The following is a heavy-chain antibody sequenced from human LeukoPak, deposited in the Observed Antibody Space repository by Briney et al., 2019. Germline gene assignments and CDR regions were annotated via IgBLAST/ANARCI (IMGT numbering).Heavy chain of an antibody. CDR1: GFIFRRYP. Sequence: GGSLRLSCAASGFIFRRYPVHWVRQAPGKGVEWVAVISYDGSNKYDADSVKGRFTISRDNSKNTLYLQMNSLRAEDTAVYYCARDHGDYPDDWFDPWGQGTLVTVSS. J-gene: IGHJ5*02. D-gene: IGHD4-17*01. CDR3: ARDHGDYPDDWFDP. CDR2: ISYDGSNK. V-gene: IGHV3-30*04.